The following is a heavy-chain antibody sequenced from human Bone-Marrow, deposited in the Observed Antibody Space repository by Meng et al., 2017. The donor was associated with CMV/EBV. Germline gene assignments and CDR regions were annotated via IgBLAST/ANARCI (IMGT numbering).Heavy chain of an antibody. V-gene: IGHV3-30*02. Sequence: GESLKISCAASGLTFSSYGMHWVRQAPGKGLEWVAFIRYDGSNKYYVDPVKGRFTISRDNDKNSVYSQMNSLRGEDTAVYYWARSGPGAAEDYWGQGTLVTVSS. J-gene: IGHJ4*02. CDR3: ARSGPGAAEDY. CDR1: GLTFSSYG. D-gene: IGHD3-10*01. CDR2: IRYDGSNK.